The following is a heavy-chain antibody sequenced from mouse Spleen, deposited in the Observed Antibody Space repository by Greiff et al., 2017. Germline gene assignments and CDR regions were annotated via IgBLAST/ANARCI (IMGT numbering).Heavy chain of an antibody. CDR1: GYTFTDYA. CDR2: ISTYYGDA. D-gene: IGHD2-4*01. CDR3: ARGLRRDYAMDY. Sequence: VQLQESGAELVRPGVSVKISCKGSGYTFTDYAMHWVKQSHAKSLEWIGVISTYYGDASYNQKFKGKATMTVDKSSSTAYMELARLTSEDSAIYYCARGLRRDYAMDYWGQGTSVTVSS. V-gene: IGHV1S137*01. J-gene: IGHJ4*01.